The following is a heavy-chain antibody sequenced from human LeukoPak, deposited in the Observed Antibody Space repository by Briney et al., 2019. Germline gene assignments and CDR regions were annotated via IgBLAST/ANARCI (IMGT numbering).Heavy chain of an antibody. Sequence: SVQVSCKASGGTFSSYAISWWRQAPGQGLEWMGGIIPIFGTANYAQKFKSRVTITADESTSPAYMELSSLRSEDTAVYYCARSETVLRYFDWLSPPRWFDPWGQGTLVTVSS. D-gene: IGHD3-9*01. V-gene: IGHV1-69*13. J-gene: IGHJ5*02. CDR1: GGTFSSYA. CDR2: IIPIFGTA. CDR3: ARSETVLRYFDWLSPPRWFDP.